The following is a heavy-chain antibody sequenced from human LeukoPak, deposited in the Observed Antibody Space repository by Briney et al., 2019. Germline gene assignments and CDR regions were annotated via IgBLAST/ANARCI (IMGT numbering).Heavy chain of an antibody. CDR2: INWNGGST. CDR1: GFTFDDYG. Sequence: GGSLGLSCAASGFTFDDYGMSWVRQAPGKGLEWVSGINWNGGSTGYADSVKGRFTISRDNAKNSLYLQMNSLRAEDTALYYCARLRGPHMTTDGFDVWGQGTMVTVSS. D-gene: IGHD4-17*01. V-gene: IGHV3-20*04. J-gene: IGHJ3*01. CDR3: ARLRGPHMTTDGFDV.